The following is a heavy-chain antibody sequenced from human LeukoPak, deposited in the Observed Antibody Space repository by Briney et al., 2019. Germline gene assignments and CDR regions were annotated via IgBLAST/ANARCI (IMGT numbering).Heavy chain of an antibody. CDR1: GFIFNNFA. D-gene: IGHD2-2*01. Sequence: GGSLRLSCAASGFIFNNFAMSWVRQAPGKGLEWVSAISGRGDSTYYADSVKGRFTISRDNSKNTLYLQMNSLRAEDTAVYYCAKDRGYCSSTGCYFDYWGQGTLVTVSS. J-gene: IGHJ4*02. CDR3: AKDRGYCSSTGCYFDY. CDR2: ISGRGDST. V-gene: IGHV3-23*01.